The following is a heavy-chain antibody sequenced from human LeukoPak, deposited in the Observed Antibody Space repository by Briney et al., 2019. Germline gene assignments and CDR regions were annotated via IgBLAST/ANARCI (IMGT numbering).Heavy chain of an antibody. Sequence: ASVKVSCKGTGYTLSELSLHWVRQAPGKGLEWMGGFNREHGEIIYGQKFQGRVTMTEDTSTDTVYMEMSSLTSEDTAVYYCATDRPPYSSSCPDAFDIWGQGTMVNVSS. CDR1: GYTLSELS. V-gene: IGHV1-24*01. CDR2: FNREHGEI. CDR3: ATDRPPYSSSCPDAFDI. D-gene: IGHD6-13*01. J-gene: IGHJ3*02.